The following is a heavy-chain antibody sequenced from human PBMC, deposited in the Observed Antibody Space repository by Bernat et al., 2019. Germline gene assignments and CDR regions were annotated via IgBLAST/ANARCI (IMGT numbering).Heavy chain of an antibody. D-gene: IGHD6-19*01. CDR3: AKTNKYSSGCYDN. CDR1: GFTFSSYA. J-gene: IGHJ4*02. V-gene: IGHV3-23*01. Sequence: EVQLLDSGGGLVQPGGSLRLSCAASGFTFSSYAMSWFRQAPGKGLEWVSGISGSGVHTYYADSVKGRFTISRDNSKNTLYLQMNSLRAEDTAVYYCAKTNKYSSGCYDNWGQGTLVTVSS. CDR2: ISGSGVHT.